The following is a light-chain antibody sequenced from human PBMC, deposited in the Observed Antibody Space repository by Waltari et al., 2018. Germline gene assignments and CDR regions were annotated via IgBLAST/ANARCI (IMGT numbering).Light chain of an antibody. CDR2: GAS. V-gene: IGKV3-20*01. Sequence: EIVLTQSPGTLSLSPGERATLSCRASQSVSSSYLAWYQQKPGQAPRLLIYGASSRATGIPYRFSGSGSGTDFTLTISSLEPEDFAVYYCQQYGSSYPWTFGQGTKVEIK. CDR1: QSVSSSY. CDR3: QQYGSSYPWT. J-gene: IGKJ1*01.